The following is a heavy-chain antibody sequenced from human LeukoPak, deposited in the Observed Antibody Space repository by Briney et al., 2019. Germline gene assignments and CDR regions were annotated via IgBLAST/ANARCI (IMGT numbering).Heavy chain of an antibody. V-gene: IGHV6-1*01. CDR3: ARAMGLAAAGHRAFDF. D-gene: IGHD6-13*01. CDR2: TYYRSKWYN. Sequence: SQTLSLTCVISGDSVSSNSVAWSRIRQSPSRGLEWLGRTYYRSKWYNDYAVSVRSRITIDPDTSKNQFSLQLNSVTPEDTAVYYCARAMGLAAAGHRAFDFWGQGTLVTVSS. J-gene: IGHJ4*02. CDR1: GDSVSSNSVA.